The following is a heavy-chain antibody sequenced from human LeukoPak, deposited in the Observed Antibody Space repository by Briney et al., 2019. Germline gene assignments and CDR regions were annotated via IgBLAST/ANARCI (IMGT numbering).Heavy chain of an antibody. CDR1: GFTFSDYY. D-gene: IGHD1-7*01. V-gene: IGHV3-11*01. J-gene: IGHJ5*02. CDR2: ISSSGSTI. Sequence: GGSLRLSCAASGFTFSDYYMSWIRQAPGKGLEWVSYISSSGSTIYYADSVKGRFTISRDNAKNSLYLQMNSLRAEDTAVYYCARDLVAGTTSSHRVDPWGQGTLVTVSS. CDR3: ARDLVAGTTSSHRVDP.